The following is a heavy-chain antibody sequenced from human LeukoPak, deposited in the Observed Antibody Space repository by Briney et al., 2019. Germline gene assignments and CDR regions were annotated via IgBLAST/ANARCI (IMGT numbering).Heavy chain of an antibody. Sequence: GGSLRLSCAASGFTFSSYSMNWVRQAPGKGLEWVSSISSSSSYIYYADSVKGRFTISRDNAKNSLYLQMNSLRAEDTAVYYCASEGYCSSTSCYAPGDYWGQGTLVTVSS. CDR3: ASEGYCSSTSCYAPGDY. CDR1: GFTFSSYS. D-gene: IGHD2-2*01. CDR2: ISSSSSYI. J-gene: IGHJ4*02. V-gene: IGHV3-21*01.